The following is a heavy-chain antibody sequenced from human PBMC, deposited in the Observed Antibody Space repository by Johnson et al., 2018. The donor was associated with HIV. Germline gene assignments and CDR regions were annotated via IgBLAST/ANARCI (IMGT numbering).Heavy chain of an antibody. Sequence: VQLVESGGGVVQPGGSLRLSCAASGFTFSSYGMHWVRQAPGKGLEWVYYIRSSGSTIYYADSVKGRFTIPRDNAKNSLYLQKNSLRAEDTAVYYCATLEYSSSPGGYGAFDIWGQGTMVTVSS. D-gene: IGHD6-6*01. CDR2: IRSSGSTI. CDR3: ATLEYSSSPGGYGAFDI. J-gene: IGHJ3*02. CDR1: GFTFSSYG. V-gene: IGHV3-48*04.